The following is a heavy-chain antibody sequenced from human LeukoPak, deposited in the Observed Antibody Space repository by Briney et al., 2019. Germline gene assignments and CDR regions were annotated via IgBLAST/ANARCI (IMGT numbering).Heavy chain of an antibody. D-gene: IGHD5-12*01. V-gene: IGHV4-59*12. CDR3: ASGRTFRYSGF. CDR1: GGSISSYY. CDR2: IYYSGST. Sequence: SETLSLTCTGSGGSISSYYWSWIRQPPGKGLEWIGYIYYSGSTNYNPSLKSRVTISVDTSKNQFSLKLSSVTAADRALYYCASGRTFRYSGFWGQGVQVTVSS. J-gene: IGHJ4*02.